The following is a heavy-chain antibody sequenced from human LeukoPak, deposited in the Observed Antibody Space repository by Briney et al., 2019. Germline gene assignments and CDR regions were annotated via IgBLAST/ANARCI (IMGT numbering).Heavy chain of an antibody. V-gene: IGHV3-30-3*01. J-gene: IGHJ4*02. CDR2: ISYDGSNK. D-gene: IGHD6-13*01. CDR1: GFTFSSYA. Sequence: GGSLRLSCAASGFTFSSYAMHWVRQAPGKGLEWVAVISYDGSNKYYADPVKGRFTISRDNSKNTLYLQMNSLRAEDTAVYYCARVWDVGYSSSWYVFPDYWGQGTLVTVSS. CDR3: ARVWDVGYSSSWYVFPDY.